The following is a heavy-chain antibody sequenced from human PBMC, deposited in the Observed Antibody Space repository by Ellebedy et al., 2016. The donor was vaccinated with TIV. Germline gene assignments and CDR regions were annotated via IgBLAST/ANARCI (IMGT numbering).Heavy chain of an antibody. D-gene: IGHD2-15*01. CDR3: ARDRHCVADRCYSV. Sequence: GESLKISCSGSGFTFSTYAMHWVRQAPGKGLEYVSAISGNGGSTYYADSVKGRFTISRDSSKNTVYLQMTNLRVEDTAVYYCARDRHCVADRCYSVWGQGTLVTVSS. CDR2: ISGNGGST. CDR1: GFTFSTYA. J-gene: IGHJ4*02. V-gene: IGHV3-64*04.